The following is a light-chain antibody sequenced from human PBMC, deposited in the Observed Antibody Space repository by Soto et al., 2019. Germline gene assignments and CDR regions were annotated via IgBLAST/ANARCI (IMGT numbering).Light chain of an antibody. J-gene: IGKJ3*01. CDR2: AAS. V-gene: IGKV1-9*01. CDR1: QGISSY. Sequence: DIQLTQSPSFLSASVGDRVTITCRASQGISSYLAWYQQKPEKAPKLLIYAASTLQSGVPSRFSGSGSGTEFTLTISSLQPEDFATYYCQQLNSYPLFGPGTKVDIK. CDR3: QQLNSYPL.